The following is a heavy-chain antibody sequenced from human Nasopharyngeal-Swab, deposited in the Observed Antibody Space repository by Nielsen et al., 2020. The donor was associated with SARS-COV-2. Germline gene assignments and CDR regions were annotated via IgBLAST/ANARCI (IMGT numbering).Heavy chain of an antibody. CDR2: ISSSSSTI. CDR3: ARDLRPDYGGYQDGYYMDV. D-gene: IGHD4-23*01. Sequence: GESLKISCAASGFTFSSYSMNWVRQAPGKGLEWVSYISSSSSTIYYADSVKGRFTISRDDAKNSLFLQMTSLRAEDSAVYYCARDLRPDYGGYQDGYYMDVWGKGTTVTVSS. CDR1: GFTFSSYS. V-gene: IGHV3-48*01. J-gene: IGHJ6*03.